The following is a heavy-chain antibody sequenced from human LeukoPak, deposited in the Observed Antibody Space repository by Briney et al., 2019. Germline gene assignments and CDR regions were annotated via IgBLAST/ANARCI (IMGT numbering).Heavy chain of an antibody. J-gene: IGHJ4*02. CDR1: GGSISSYY. CDR2: IYYSGST. D-gene: IGHD5-18*01. Sequence: PSETLSLTGTVSGGSISSYYWSWIRQPPGKGLEWIGYIYYSGSTNYNPSLKSRVTISVDTSKNQFSLKLSSVPAADPAVYYCARGSWIQLLYFDSWGPGTLVPVSS. V-gene: IGHV4-59*01. CDR3: ARGSWIQLLYFDS.